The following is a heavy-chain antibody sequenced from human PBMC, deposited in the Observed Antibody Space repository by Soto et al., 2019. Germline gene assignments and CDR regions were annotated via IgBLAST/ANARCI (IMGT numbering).Heavy chain of an antibody. V-gene: IGHV3-21*01. CDR3: ARDRSADRFVQYFQH. CDR2: ISSGSDSI. D-gene: IGHD6-19*01. CDR1: GFIFTSYS. Sequence: GGSLRLSCATSGFIFTSYSMVWVRLAPGKGLEWVASISSGSDSIFYSDSVKGRFTVSRDNAKNSVFLHMNNLRADDTAVYFCARDRSADRFVQYFQHWGQGTQVTVSS. J-gene: IGHJ1*01.